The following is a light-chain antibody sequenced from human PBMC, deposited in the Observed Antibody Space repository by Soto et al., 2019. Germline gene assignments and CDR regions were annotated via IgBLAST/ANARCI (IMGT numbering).Light chain of an antibody. J-gene: IGLJ3*02. CDR1: SSDVGSYKY. CDR3: CSFVDSDTVL. V-gene: IGLV2-11*01. Sequence: QSALTQPRSVSGSPGQSVTISCTGTSSDVGSYKYVSWYQHHPGKAPKLMIFDVNKRPSGVPDRFSGSNSGNAASLTISGLQHEDEADYFCCSFVDSDTVLFGGGTKLTVL. CDR2: DVN.